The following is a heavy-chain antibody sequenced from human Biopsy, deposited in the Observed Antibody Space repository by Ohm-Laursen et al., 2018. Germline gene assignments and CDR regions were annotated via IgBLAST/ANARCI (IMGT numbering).Heavy chain of an antibody. D-gene: IGHD6-13*01. V-gene: IGHV1-8*01. Sequence: SVKVSCKASGYTFSNYDINWVRQAPGQGPEWMGWVNPNSGNTGYAQKFQGRVAMTRSTSISTAYMELSSLTSEDTAVYYCAREPFGQQLGPFDYWGQGALVIVSS. CDR1: GYTFSNYD. CDR2: VNPNSGNT. J-gene: IGHJ4*02. CDR3: AREPFGQQLGPFDY.